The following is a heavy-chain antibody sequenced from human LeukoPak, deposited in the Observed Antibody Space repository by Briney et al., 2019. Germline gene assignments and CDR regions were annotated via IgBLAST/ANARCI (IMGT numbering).Heavy chain of an antibody. J-gene: IGHJ3*02. D-gene: IGHD7-27*01. Sequence: GGSLRLSCAASGFTFSSYAMSWVRQAPGKGLEWVSAISGSGGSTYYADSVKGRFTLSRGNSKNTLYLHMNSLRAEDTAVYYCAKDKTYHSYLGTFDIWGQGTMVTVSS. CDR3: AKDKTYHSYLGTFDI. CDR2: ISGSGGST. V-gene: IGHV3-23*01. CDR1: GFTFSSYA.